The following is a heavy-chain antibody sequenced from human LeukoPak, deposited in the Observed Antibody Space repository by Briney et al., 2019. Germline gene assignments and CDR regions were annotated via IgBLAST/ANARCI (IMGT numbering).Heavy chain of an antibody. CDR3: AGYCSSTTCYRFDY. Sequence: SETLSLTCTVSGGSISKDYWSWIRQPPGKGLEWIGEINHSGSTNYNPSLKSRVTISVDTSKNQFSLKLTSVTAADTAVYYCAGYCSSTTCYRFDYWGQGTLVTVSS. D-gene: IGHD2-2*01. V-gene: IGHV4-34*01. CDR2: INHSGST. J-gene: IGHJ4*02. CDR1: GGSISKDY.